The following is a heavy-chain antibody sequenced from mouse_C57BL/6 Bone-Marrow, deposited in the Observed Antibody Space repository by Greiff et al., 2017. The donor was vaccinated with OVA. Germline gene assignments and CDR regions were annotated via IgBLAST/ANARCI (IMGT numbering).Heavy chain of an antibody. Sequence: EVKLQESGGDLVKPGGSLKLSCAASGFTFSSYGMSWVRQTPDKRLEWVATISSGGSYTYYPDSVKGRFTISRDNAKNTLYLQMSSLKSEDTAMYDCASVNYGSRRGAMDYWGQGTSVTVSS. CDR3: ASVNYGSRRGAMDY. CDR1: GFTFSSYG. CDR2: ISSGGSYT. D-gene: IGHD1-1*01. J-gene: IGHJ4*01. V-gene: IGHV5-6*01.